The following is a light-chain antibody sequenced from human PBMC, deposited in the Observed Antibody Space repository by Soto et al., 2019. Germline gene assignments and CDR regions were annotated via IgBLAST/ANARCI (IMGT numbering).Light chain of an antibody. CDR1: QSVRTH. CDR3: QPSYSSPRT. V-gene: IGKV1-39*01. J-gene: IGKJ2*01. Sequence: DIQMTQSPSSLSASIGDRVTITCRARQSVRTHLNWYHQKPGKAPELLIYAASSLQAGVPSRFSGSGSGTEFTLTISSLPPEYFGDYYCQPSYSSPRTVGQGTNLEIK. CDR2: AAS.